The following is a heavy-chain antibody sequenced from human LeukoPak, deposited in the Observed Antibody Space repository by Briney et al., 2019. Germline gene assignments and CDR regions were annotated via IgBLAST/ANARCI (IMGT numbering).Heavy chain of an antibody. D-gene: IGHD2-2*01. Sequence: SETLSLTCTVSGGSISSHYWSWIRQPPGKGLEWIGYIYYSGSTNYNPSLKSRVTISVDTSKNQFSLKLSSVTAADTAVYYCARLYCSSTSCLTKYYYMDVWGKGTTVTVSS. J-gene: IGHJ6*03. V-gene: IGHV4-59*11. CDR1: GGSISSHY. CDR3: ARLYCSSTSCLTKYYYMDV. CDR2: IYYSGST.